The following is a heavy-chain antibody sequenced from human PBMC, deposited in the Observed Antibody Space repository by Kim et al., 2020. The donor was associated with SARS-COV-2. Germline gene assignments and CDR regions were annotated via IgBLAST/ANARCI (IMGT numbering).Heavy chain of an antibody. CDR1: GFTFSSYG. D-gene: IGHD3-10*01. V-gene: IGHV3-33*01. Sequence: GGSLRLSCVVSGFTFSSYGMHWVRQAPGKGLEWVAVIWYDGTNKYYADSVKGRFTISRDNSKNTLYLQVNSLRAEDTAVYYCARGPLRGGVYFDYWGQGTLVTVSS. CDR3: ARGPLRGGVYFDY. J-gene: IGHJ4*02. CDR2: IWYDGTNK.